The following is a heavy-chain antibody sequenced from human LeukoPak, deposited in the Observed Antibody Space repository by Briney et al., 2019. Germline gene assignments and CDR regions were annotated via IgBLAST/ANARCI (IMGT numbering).Heavy chain of an antibody. V-gene: IGHV3-73*01. CDR2: IRSKANSYAT. CDR3: TRPNPYCGGDCHTNYYYYMDV. Sequence: GGSLRLSCAASGFTFSGSAMHWVRQASGKGLEWVGRIRSKANSYATAYAASVKGRFTISRDDSKNTAYLQMNNLKTEDTAVYYCTRPNPYCGGDCHTNYYYYMDVWGKGTTVTVSS. D-gene: IGHD2-21*02. CDR1: GFTFSGSA. J-gene: IGHJ6*03.